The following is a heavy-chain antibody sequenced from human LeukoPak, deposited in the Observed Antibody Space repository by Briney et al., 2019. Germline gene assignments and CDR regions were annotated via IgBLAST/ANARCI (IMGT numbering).Heavy chain of an antibody. V-gene: IGHV3-21*01. Sequence: GGSLRLFCAASGFTFSSYSMNWVRQAPGKGLEWVSSISSSSSYIYYADSVKGRFTISRDNAKNSLYLQMNSLRAEDTAVYYCAREAYCGGDCYIFDYWGQGTLVTVSS. CDR3: AREAYCGGDCYIFDY. CDR1: GFTFSSYS. D-gene: IGHD2-21*02. J-gene: IGHJ4*02. CDR2: ISSSSSYI.